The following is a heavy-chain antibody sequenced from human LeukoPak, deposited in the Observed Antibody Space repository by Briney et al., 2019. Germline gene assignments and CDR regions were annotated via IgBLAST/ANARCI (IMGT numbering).Heavy chain of an antibody. V-gene: IGHV4-59*04. Sequence: PSENLSLTCTVPGGSITSDYWSWIRQSPGKGLEWIGYFSYSGSTHYSPSLTSRVAISVDTSKNQFSLKLSSVTAADTAVYYCAYSNYDPAFDYWGQGTLVTVSS. D-gene: IGHD4-11*01. CDR1: GGSITSDY. J-gene: IGHJ4*02. CDR2: FSYSGST. CDR3: AYSNYDPAFDY.